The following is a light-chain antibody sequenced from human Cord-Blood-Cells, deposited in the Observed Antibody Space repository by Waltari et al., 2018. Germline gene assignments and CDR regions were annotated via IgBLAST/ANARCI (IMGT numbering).Light chain of an antibody. J-gene: IGLJ3*02. Sequence: QSVLTQPPSASGTPGQRVTISCSGSSSNIGSNYVYWYQQLPGTAPKLLICRNNRRPSGVPDRFAGSKSGTSASLAISGLRSEDEADYYCAAWDDSLSGWVFGGGTKLTVL. V-gene: IGLV1-47*01. CDR2: RNN. CDR1: SSNIGSNY. CDR3: AAWDDSLSGWV.